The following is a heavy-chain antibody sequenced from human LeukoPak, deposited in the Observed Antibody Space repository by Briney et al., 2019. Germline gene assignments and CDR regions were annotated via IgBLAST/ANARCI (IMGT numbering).Heavy chain of an antibody. CDR2: INHSGST. Sequence: KPSETLSLTCAVYGGSFSGYYWSWIRQPPGKGLEWIGEINHSGSTNYNPSLKSRVTIPVDTSKNQFSLKLSSVTAADTAVYYCARVNSRYCSGGSCYSFYYYYYGMDVWGQGTTVTVSS. CDR3: ARVNSRYCSGGSCYSFYYYYYGMDV. D-gene: IGHD2-15*01. V-gene: IGHV4-34*01. CDR1: GGSFSGYY. J-gene: IGHJ6*02.